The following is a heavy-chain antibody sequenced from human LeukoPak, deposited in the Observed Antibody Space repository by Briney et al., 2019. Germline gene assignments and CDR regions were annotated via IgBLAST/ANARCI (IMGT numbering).Heavy chain of an antibody. Sequence: ASVKVSCKASGYTFTGYYMHWVRQAPGQGLEWMGRINPNSGGTNYAQKFQGRVTMTRDTSISTAYMELSRLRSDDTAVYYCARSDFWSGYYPPADYWGQGTLVTVSS. V-gene: IGHV1-2*06. D-gene: IGHD3-3*01. J-gene: IGHJ4*02. CDR2: INPNSGGT. CDR1: GYTFTGYY. CDR3: ARSDFWSGYYPPADY.